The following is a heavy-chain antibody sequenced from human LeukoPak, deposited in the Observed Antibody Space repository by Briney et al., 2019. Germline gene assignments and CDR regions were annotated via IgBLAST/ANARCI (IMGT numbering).Heavy chain of an antibody. V-gene: IGHV3-23*01. J-gene: IGHJ3*02. CDR1: GFTFSNYV. CDR2: VSGGGGST. Sequence: PGGSLRLSCAASGFTFSNYVMSWVRQAPGKGLEWVSGVSGGGGSTYYADSVKGRFTISRDNSKNTLYLQMKSLRAEDTAVCYCAKGMIYCSGGTCYFGTFDIWGQGTMVTVSS. D-gene: IGHD2-15*01. CDR3: AKGMIYCSGGTCYFGTFDI.